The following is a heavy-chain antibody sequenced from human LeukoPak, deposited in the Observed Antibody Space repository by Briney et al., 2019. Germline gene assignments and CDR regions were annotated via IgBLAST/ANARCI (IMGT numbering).Heavy chain of an antibody. V-gene: IGHV1-18*01. J-gene: IGHJ4*02. CDR2: ISAYNGNT. Sequence: ASVKVSCKASGYTFTSYGISWVRQAPGQGLEWMGWISAYNGNTNYAQKLQGRVTMTTDTSTSTAYMELRSLRSDDTAVYYCARDTSIAAAGTFDYWGQGTLATVSS. D-gene: IGHD6-13*01. CDR3: ARDTSIAAAGTFDY. CDR1: GYTFTSYG.